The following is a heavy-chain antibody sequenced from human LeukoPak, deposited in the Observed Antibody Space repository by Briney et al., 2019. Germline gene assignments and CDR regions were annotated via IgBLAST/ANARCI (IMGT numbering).Heavy chain of an antibody. V-gene: IGHV3-20*04. Sequence: PGGSLRLSCAASGFTFDDYGMSWVRQAPGKGLEWVSGINWNGGSTGYADSVKGRFTISGDNAKNSLYLQMNSLRAEDTALYYCARDPRSGSYSSFDYWGQGTLVTVSS. CDR1: GFTFDDYG. J-gene: IGHJ4*02. CDR2: INWNGGST. CDR3: ARDPRSGSYSSFDY. D-gene: IGHD1-26*01.